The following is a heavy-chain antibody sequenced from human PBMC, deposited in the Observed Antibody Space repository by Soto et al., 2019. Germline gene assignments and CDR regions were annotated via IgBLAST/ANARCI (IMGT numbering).Heavy chain of an antibody. V-gene: IGHV1-3*01. D-gene: IGHD6-13*01. CDR1: GYTFTSYA. Sequence: QVQLVQSGAEVKKPGASVKVSCKASGYTFTSYAMHWVRQAPGQRLESMGWNNADNSNTKYSQKFQGRGTIPRDXXARTGYVGLSSLRSEDTAVYCCARGAGGADGHGDYWGQGTLVTVSS. J-gene: IGHJ4*02. CDR3: ARGAGGADGHGDY. CDR2: NNADNSNT.